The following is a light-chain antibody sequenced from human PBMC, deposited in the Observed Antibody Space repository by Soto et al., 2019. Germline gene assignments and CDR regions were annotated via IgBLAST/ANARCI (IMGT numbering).Light chain of an antibody. CDR2: DVN. Sequence: QSVLTQPASVSGSPGQSITISCTGTSSDVGGYDFVSWYQHHPGKAPKLIIYDVNIRPSGLSNRFSGSKSGNTASLTISGLQTEDDADYYCSSYTSSHTRVFGTGTKLTVL. CDR1: SSDVGGYDF. V-gene: IGLV2-14*01. J-gene: IGLJ1*01. CDR3: SSYTSSHTRV.